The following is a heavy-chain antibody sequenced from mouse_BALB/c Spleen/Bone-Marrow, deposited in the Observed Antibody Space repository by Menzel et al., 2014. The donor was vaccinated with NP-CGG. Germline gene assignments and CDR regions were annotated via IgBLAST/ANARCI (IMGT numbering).Heavy chain of an antibody. D-gene: IGHD2-2*01. Sequence: VQLQQSGAEPARPGASVKLSCKASGYTFTDYYINWVKQRTGQGLEWIGGIYPGSGNTYYNEKFKGKATLTADKSSSTAYMQLSSLTSEDSAVYFCARSRGYAWFAYWGQGTLVTVSA. CDR2: IYPGSGNT. J-gene: IGHJ3*01. CDR1: GYTFTDYY. V-gene: IGHV1-76*01. CDR3: ARSRGYAWFAY.